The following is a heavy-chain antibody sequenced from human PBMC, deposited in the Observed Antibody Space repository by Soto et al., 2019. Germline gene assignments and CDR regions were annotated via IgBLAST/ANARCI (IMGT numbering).Heavy chain of an antibody. J-gene: IGHJ4*01. CDR1: GGSFSGYY. CDR3: ARGDFWSGYYNY. D-gene: IGHD3-3*01. CDR2: TYYSGST. V-gene: IGHV4-34*01. Sequence: SETLSLTCAVYGGSFSGYYWSWIRLPPGKGLEWIGSTYYSGSTYYNPSLKSRVTISVDTSKNQFSLNLSSVTAADTAVYYCARGDFWSGYYNYWGQGTLVTVSS.